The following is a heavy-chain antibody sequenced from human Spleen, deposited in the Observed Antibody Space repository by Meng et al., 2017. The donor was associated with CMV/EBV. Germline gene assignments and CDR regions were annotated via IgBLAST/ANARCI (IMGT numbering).Heavy chain of an antibody. V-gene: IGHV3-30*02. CDR1: EFTFSSYG. Sequence: SEFTFSSYGMHWVRQAPGKGLEWVSFIDIHGSSKYYTDSVKGQFTISRDNSKNTLNLQIISLRVADTAVYYCSEVSDFWSGYWRFDPWGQGTLVTVSS. J-gene: IGHJ5*02. CDR3: SEVSDFWSGYWRFDP. D-gene: IGHD3-3*01. CDR2: IDIHGSSK.